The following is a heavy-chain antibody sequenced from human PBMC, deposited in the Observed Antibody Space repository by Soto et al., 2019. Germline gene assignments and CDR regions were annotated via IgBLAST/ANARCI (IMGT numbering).Heavy chain of an antibody. CDR2: INHSGST. V-gene: IGHV4-34*01. CDR3: APSPARGGSCYGGHYYYYGVDV. D-gene: IGHD2-15*01. CDR1: GGSFSGYY. Sequence: PSETLSLTCAVYGGSFSGYYWTWILQPPWTGLEWIGEINHSGSTNYNPSLKSRVTISVDTSKNQFSLKLSSVTAADTAVYYCAPSPARGGSCYGGHYYYYGVDVWGQGTTVTVSS. J-gene: IGHJ6*02.